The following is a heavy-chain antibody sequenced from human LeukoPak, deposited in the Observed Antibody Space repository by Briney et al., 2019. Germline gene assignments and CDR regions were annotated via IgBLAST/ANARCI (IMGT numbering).Heavy chain of an antibody. J-gene: IGHJ6*02. CDR3: ASMTLTGTYYYYYGMDV. Sequence: GGSLRLSCAASGFTFSSYGMHWVRQAPGKGLEWVAVIWYDGSNKYYADSVKGRFTISRDNSKNTLYLQMNSLRAEDTAVYYCASMTLTGTYYYYYGMDVWGQGTTVTVSS. CDR2: IWYDGSNK. V-gene: IGHV3-33*01. D-gene: IGHD7-27*01. CDR1: GFTFSSYG.